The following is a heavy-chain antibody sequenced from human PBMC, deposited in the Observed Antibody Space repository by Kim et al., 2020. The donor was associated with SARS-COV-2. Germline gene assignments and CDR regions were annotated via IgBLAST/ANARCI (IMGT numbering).Heavy chain of an antibody. J-gene: IGHJ6*02. CDR2: IHSSGST. V-gene: IGHV4-59*13. CDR3: ERSKDQLGLFLNYYGMDV. D-gene: IGHD3-3*01. Sequence: SETLSLTCTVSIGSMSSYYWSWIRQSPRKGMDWIGYIHSSGSTKYTPSLKSRVTISLYTATNQFSLSLSSVAAAVTAVYYCERSKDQLGLFLNYYGMDVWGQGTTVTVSS. CDR1: IGSMSSYY.